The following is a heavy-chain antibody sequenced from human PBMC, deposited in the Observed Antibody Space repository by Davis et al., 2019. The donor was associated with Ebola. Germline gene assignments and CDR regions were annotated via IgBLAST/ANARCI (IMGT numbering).Heavy chain of an antibody. Sequence: SVTVSCKASGYTFTGYYIHWVRQAPGQGLEWMGWINPNSGGTNYAQKFQGRVTMTRDTSISTAYMELSRLRSDDTAVYYCARDLSIAARQTFDYWGQGTLVTVSS. D-gene: IGHD6-6*01. CDR2: INPNSGGT. J-gene: IGHJ4*02. V-gene: IGHV1-2*02. CDR3: ARDLSIAARQTFDY. CDR1: GYTFTGYY.